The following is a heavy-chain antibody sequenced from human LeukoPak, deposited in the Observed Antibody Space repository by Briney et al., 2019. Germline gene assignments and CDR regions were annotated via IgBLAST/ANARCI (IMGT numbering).Heavy chain of an antibody. Sequence: SETLSLTCTVSGGSISSYYWSWIRQPPGKGLEWIGYIYYSGGTNYNPSLKSRVTISVDTSKNQFSLKLSSVTAADTAVYYCAGERDYYYDSSGHFDYWGQGTLVTVSS. J-gene: IGHJ4*02. CDR2: IYYSGGT. CDR3: AGERDYYYDSSGHFDY. D-gene: IGHD3-22*01. V-gene: IGHV4-59*01. CDR1: GGSISSYY.